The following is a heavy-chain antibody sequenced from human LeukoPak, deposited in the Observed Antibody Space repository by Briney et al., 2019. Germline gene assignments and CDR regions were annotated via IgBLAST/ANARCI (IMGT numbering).Heavy chain of an antibody. Sequence: GGSLRLSCAASGFTFSSYWMHWVRQAPGKGLVWVSRISKDGSSTYYADSVKGRFTISRDNAKNSLYLQMNSLRDDDTAVYYCAQKGGTDYWGQGTLVTVSS. V-gene: IGHV3-74*01. CDR2: ISKDGSST. CDR3: AQKGGTDY. CDR1: GFTFSSYW. J-gene: IGHJ4*02. D-gene: IGHD2-15*01.